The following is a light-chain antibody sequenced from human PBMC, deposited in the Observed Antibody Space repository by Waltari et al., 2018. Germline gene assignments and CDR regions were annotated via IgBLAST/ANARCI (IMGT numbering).Light chain of an antibody. V-gene: IGKV4-1*01. CDR1: QTLLWPSNKRDY. J-gene: IGKJ2*01. CDR3: QQYYNDPYT. CDR2: WAY. Sequence: DIVMSQSHDSLTLSLGESATIHCRLRQTLLWPSNKRDYLAWYQQSPGHPPRLLFYWAYTRESGVPDLFSGSGYGTDFSLTITSLQAEDVAIYYCQQYYNDPYTFGQGTKLEIK.